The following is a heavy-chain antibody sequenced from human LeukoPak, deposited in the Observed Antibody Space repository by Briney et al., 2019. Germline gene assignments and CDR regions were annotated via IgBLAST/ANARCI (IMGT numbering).Heavy chain of an antibody. J-gene: IGHJ4*02. CDR2: ISYDGSNK. CDR1: GFTFSSYG. Sequence: GGSLRLSCAASGFTFSSYGMHWVRQAPGRGLEWVAVISYDGSNKYYADSVKGRFTISRDNSKNTLYLQMNSLRAEDTAVYYCAKAPATTPFYFDYWGQGTLVTVSS. CDR3: AKAPATTPFYFDY. D-gene: IGHD4-11*01. V-gene: IGHV3-30*18.